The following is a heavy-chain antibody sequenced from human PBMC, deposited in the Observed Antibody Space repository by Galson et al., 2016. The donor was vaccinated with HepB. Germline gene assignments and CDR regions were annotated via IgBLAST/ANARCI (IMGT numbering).Heavy chain of an antibody. V-gene: IGHV3-9*01. J-gene: IGHJ4*02. CDR3: AKDEGSQWLRFDPRFDH. CDR1: GFIFDNYA. Sequence: SLRLSCAASGFIFDNYAMNWVRQVPGKGLEWVSGISWNSGSIGYSDSVKGRFTISRDNAKKSLYLQMNSLRVEDTALYYCAKDEGSQWLRFDPRFDHWGQGILVTVSS. D-gene: IGHD5-12*01. CDR2: ISWNSGSI.